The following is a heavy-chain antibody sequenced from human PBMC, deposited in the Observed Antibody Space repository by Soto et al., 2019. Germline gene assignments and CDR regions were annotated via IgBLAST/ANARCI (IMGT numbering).Heavy chain of an antibody. CDR1: GGSMSSCAYY. D-gene: IGHD3-22*01. J-gene: IGHJ4*02. CDR2: IYHTGNT. V-gene: IGHV4-31*03. Sequence: QVQLQESGPGLVKPSQTVSLSCSVSGGSMSSCAYYGNWIRQHPGKGLEWIAYIYHTGNTYYNTSLRSRTTIQVDTSDNQFSLKLTSVTDADTAVYYCPSSYSGYLDNWGQGTLLTVSS. CDR3: PSSYSGYLDN.